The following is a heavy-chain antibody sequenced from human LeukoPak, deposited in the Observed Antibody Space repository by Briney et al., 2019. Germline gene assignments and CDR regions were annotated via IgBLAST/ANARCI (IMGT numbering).Heavy chain of an antibody. CDR3: ARDPESSSFDL. Sequence: GGSLRLSRAASGFGFSTYWMSWVRQTPEKGLEFVANIDQGGSVRNYMDSLKGRCTISRDNAKKSLYLEINSLRADDTAVYYCARDPESSSFDLWGRGALVTVSS. D-gene: IGHD6-13*01. CDR2: IDQGGSVR. J-gene: IGHJ4*02. V-gene: IGHV3-7*01. CDR1: GFGFSTYW.